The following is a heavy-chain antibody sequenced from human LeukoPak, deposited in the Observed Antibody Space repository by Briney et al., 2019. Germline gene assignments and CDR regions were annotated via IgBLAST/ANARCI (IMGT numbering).Heavy chain of an antibody. V-gene: IGHV3-23*01. J-gene: IGHJ4*02. D-gene: IGHD6-19*01. CDR2: TGGSDDNT. CDR3: TKDLMTGFSSGWYFAY. Sequence: GGSLRLSCEGSGFTINGYAFSWVRQAPGKGLEWVAVTGGSDDNTHYADSVKGRFTISRDNSEKRLFLQMNSLRPDDSALYYCTKDLMTGFSSGWYFAYWGQGTLVTVSS. CDR1: GFTINGYA.